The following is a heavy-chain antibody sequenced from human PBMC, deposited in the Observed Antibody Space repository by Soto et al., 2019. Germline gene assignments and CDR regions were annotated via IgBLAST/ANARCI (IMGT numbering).Heavy chain of an antibody. CDR1: GYTFTSYY. Sequence: ASVKVSCKASGYTFTSYYMHWVRQAPGQGLEWMGIINPSGGSTSYAQKFHGRVTMTRDTSTSTVYMELSSLRSEDTAVYYCARWDWSVVQFDYWGQGTLVTVSS. V-gene: IGHV1-46*01. J-gene: IGHJ4*02. CDR3: ARWDWSVVQFDY. D-gene: IGHD3-9*01. CDR2: INPSGGST.